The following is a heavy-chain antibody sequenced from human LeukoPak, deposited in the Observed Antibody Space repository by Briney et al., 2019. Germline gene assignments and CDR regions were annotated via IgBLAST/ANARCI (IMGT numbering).Heavy chain of an antibody. Sequence: PSETLSLTCSVYGGSITGYYWSWIRQPAGKGLEWIGRIYTSGSTNYNPSLKSRVTMSVDTSKNQFSLNLSSVTAADTAVYYCARDSSTWRGFDCWGQGTLVTVSS. CDR1: GGSITGYY. J-gene: IGHJ4*02. CDR3: ARDSSTWRGFDC. D-gene: IGHD6-13*01. V-gene: IGHV4-4*07. CDR2: IYTSGST.